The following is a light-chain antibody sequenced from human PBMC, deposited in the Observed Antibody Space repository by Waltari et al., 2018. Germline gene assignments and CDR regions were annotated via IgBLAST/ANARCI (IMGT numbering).Light chain of an antibody. Sequence: QLVLTQSPSASASLAASVKLTCTLSSAHSNSAIAWHQQQPEKGPRYLMRINRDGSHAKGDGIPDRFSGSKSGAERYLTISSLQSEDEADYYCQTWGPGIRVFGGGTHLTVL. V-gene: IGLV4-69*01. CDR3: QTWGPGIRV. J-gene: IGLJ2*01. CDR2: INRDGSH. CDR1: SAHSNSA.